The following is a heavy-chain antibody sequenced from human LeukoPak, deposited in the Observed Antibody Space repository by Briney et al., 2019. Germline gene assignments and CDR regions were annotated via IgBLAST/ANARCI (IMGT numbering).Heavy chain of an antibody. CDR3: ARADTSGSFSSDAFDI. V-gene: IGHV4-4*02. Sequence: SGTLSLTCAVSGVSISSGNWWNWVRKPPGKGLGGIGEIYHDETTNYNPSLKSRVTISVDKSKNQFSLKLSAVTAADTAVYYCARADTSGSFSSDAFDIWGQGAMVTVSS. D-gene: IGHD3-10*01. CDR2: IYHDETT. CDR1: GVSISSGNW. J-gene: IGHJ3*02.